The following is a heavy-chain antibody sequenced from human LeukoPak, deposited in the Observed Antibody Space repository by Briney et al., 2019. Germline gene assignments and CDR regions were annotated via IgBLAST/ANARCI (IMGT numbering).Heavy chain of an antibody. V-gene: IGHV4-30-2*01. Sequence: SQTLSLTCTVSGGSISSGGYYWSWIRQPPGKGLEWIGYIYHSGSTYYNPSLKSRVTISVDTSKNQFSLKLSSVTAADTAVYYCARDLGGYDFWSGPYGMDVWGKGTTVTVSS. CDR3: ARDLGGYDFWSGPYGMDV. J-gene: IGHJ6*04. D-gene: IGHD3-3*01. CDR1: GGSISSGGYY. CDR2: IYHSGST.